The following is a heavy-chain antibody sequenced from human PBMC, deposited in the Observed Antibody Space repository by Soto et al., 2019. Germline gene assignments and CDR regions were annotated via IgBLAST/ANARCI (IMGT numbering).Heavy chain of an antibody. CDR3: ARDVCAGYCSATSSNWFDP. V-gene: IGHV4-31*03. J-gene: IGHJ5*02. CDR1: GGSINSGAYY. Sequence: LSLTCIVSGGSINSGAYYWAWIRQHPEKGLERIGYIYYSGSASYNPSLNSRATISLDTSKNQFSLKLSSVTAADTAVYYCARDVCAGYCSATSSNWFDPWGQGTLVTVSS. D-gene: IGHD2-2*01. CDR2: IYYSGSA.